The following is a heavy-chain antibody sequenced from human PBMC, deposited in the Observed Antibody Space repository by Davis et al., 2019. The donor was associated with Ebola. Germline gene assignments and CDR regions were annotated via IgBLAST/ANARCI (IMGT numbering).Heavy chain of an antibody. Sequence: AASVKVSCKASGYTFTSYDINWVRQATGQGLEWMGWMNPNSGNTGYAQKFQGRVTMTRNTSISTAYMELSSLRSEDTAVYYCARLLTGYYYDSSGYYTLYYFDYWGQGTLVTVSS. CDR2: MNPNSGNT. CDR1: GYTFTSYD. J-gene: IGHJ4*02. V-gene: IGHV1-8*01. D-gene: IGHD3-22*01. CDR3: ARLLTGYYYDSSGYYTLYYFDY.